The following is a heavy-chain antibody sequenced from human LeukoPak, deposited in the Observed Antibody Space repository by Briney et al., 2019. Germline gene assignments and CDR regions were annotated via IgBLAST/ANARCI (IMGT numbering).Heavy chain of an antibody. J-gene: IGHJ4*02. CDR3: ARDLSFYGAGSYYFDY. CDR1: GYTFTDFY. Sequence: ASVKVSCKASGYTFTDFYMHWVRQAPGQGLEWMGWINPNSGGTNYSQKFQGRVTMTRDTSISTALMELSRLRSDDTAVYYCARDLSFYGAGSYYFDYWGQGTLVTVSS. CDR2: INPNSGGT. D-gene: IGHD3-10*01. V-gene: IGHV1-2*02.